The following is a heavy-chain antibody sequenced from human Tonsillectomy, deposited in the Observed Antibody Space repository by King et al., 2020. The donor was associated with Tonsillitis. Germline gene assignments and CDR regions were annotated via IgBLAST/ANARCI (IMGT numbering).Heavy chain of an antibody. D-gene: IGHD6-13*01. CDR2: IFSTDEK. Sequence: VTLQESGPVLVKPTETLTLTCTVSGFSLDDAAMVVSWIRQPPGKALEWLAHIFSTDEKSFSTSLNSRLTISKDTSNSQVVLTLANVDPVDTATYYCARLYSTSTADAFDMWGQGTMVTVSS. V-gene: IGHV2-26*01. J-gene: IGHJ3*02. CDR1: GFSLDDAAMV. CDR3: ARLYSTSTADAFDM.